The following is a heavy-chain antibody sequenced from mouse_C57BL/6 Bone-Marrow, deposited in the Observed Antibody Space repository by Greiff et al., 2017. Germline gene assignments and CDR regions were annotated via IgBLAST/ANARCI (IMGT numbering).Heavy chain of an antibody. Sequence: DVKLVESGGGLVQPGESLKLSCESNEYEFPSHDMSWVRKTPEKRLELVAAINSDGGSTYYPDTMERRFIISRDNTKKTLYLQMSSLRSEDTALYYCARIGANWDWYFDVWGTGTTVTVSS. V-gene: IGHV5-2*01. CDR3: ARIGANWDWYFDV. D-gene: IGHD4-1*01. CDR2: INSDGGST. CDR1: EYEFPSHD. J-gene: IGHJ1*03.